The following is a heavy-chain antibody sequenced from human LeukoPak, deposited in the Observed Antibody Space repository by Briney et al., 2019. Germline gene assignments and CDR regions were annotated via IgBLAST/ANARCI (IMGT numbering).Heavy chain of an antibody. CDR3: ARDIPRGPPLKAFDI. J-gene: IGHJ3*02. D-gene: IGHD2-21*01. CDR1: GFTFDDYG. V-gene: IGHV3-20*01. Sequence: PGGSLRLSCAASGFTFDDYGMSWVRQAPGKGVEWVSGINWNGGSTGYADSVKGRFTISRDNAKNSLYLQMNSLRAEDTALYHCARDIPRGPPLKAFDIWGQGTMVTVSS. CDR2: INWNGGST.